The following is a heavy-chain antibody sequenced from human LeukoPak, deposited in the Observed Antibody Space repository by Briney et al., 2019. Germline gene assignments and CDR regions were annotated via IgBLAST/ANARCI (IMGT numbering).Heavy chain of an antibody. CDR2: ISSGATDI. D-gene: IGHD4-23*01. V-gene: IGHV3-48*02. J-gene: IGHJ3*01. CDR3: ARDPGGGFSAFDL. CDR1: GFTFSSYA. Sequence: GRSLRLSCAASGFTFSSYAMNWVRQAPGKGLEWLLYISSGATDIYYADSLRGRFTISRDNANNSLYLQMNSLRDEDTAVYYCARDPGGGFSAFDLWGQGTMVTVSS.